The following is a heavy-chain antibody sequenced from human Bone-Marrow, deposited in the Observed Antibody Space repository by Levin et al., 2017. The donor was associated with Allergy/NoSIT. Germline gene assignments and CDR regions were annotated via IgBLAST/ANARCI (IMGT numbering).Heavy chain of an antibody. Sequence: PSETLSLTCAVYGGSFSGYYWSWIRQPPGKGLEWIGEINHSGSTNYNPSLKSRVTISVDTSKNQFSLKLSSVTAADTAVYYCARGLSGYYYRRGVFDYWGQGTLVTVSS. D-gene: IGHD3-22*01. J-gene: IGHJ4*02. V-gene: IGHV4-34*01. CDR1: GGSFSGYY. CDR3: ARGLSGYYYRRGVFDY. CDR2: INHSGST.